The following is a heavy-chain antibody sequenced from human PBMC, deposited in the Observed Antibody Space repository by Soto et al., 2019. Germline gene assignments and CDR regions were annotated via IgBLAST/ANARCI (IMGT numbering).Heavy chain of an antibody. CDR1: GGSFSGYY. CDR2: VNHSGST. CDR3: ARGWSGLVIIRFDP. D-gene: IGHD3-9*01. Sequence: SETLSLTCAVYGGSFSGYYWSWIRQPPGKWLEWIGEVNHSGSTNYNPSLKSRVTISVDTSKNQFSLKLSSVTAADTAVYYCARGWSGLVIIRFDPWGQGXLVTVYS. J-gene: IGHJ5*02. V-gene: IGHV4-34*01.